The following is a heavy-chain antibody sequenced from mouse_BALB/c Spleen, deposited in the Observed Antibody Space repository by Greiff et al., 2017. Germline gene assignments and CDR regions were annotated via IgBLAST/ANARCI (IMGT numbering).Heavy chain of an antibody. Sequence: EVQRVESGPGLVKPSQSLSLTCSVTGYSITSGYYWNWIRQFPGNKLEWMGYISYDGSNNYNPSLKNRISITRDTSKNQFFLKLNSVTTEDTATYYCARDYYGSYFDYWGQGTTLTVSS. V-gene: IGHV3-6*02. CDR3: ARDYYGSYFDY. CDR2: ISYDGSN. J-gene: IGHJ2*01. CDR1: GYSITSGYY. D-gene: IGHD1-1*01.